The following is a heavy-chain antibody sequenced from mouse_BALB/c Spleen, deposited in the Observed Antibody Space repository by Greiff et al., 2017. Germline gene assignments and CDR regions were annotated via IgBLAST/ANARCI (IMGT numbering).Heavy chain of an antibody. CDR1: GFTFSSYA. Sequence: QLKESGGGLVKPGGSLKLSCAASGFTFSSYAMSWVRQTPEKRLEWVATISSGGSYTYYPDSVKGRFTISRDNAKNTLYLQMSSLRSEDTAMYYCARPLHAMDYWGQGTSVTVSS. D-gene: IGHD2-10*01. V-gene: IGHV5-9-3*01. CDR3: ARPLHAMDY. CDR2: ISSGGSYT. J-gene: IGHJ4*01.